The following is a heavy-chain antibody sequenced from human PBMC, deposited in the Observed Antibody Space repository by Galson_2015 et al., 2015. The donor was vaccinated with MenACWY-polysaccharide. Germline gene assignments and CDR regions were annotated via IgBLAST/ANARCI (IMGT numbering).Heavy chain of an antibody. CDR2: ISSDGNSQ. CDR1: GFYFSTYA. CDR3: ARWVVVSDPY. D-gene: IGHD4-23*01. J-gene: IGHJ4*02. Sequence: SLRLSCAASGFYFSTYALSWVRQAPGTGLEWVSSISSDGNSQYYAESLKGRFTISRDNAKNSLYLQMNFLRADDSAVYYCARWVVVSDPYWGQGTLVTVSP. V-gene: IGHV3-21*01.